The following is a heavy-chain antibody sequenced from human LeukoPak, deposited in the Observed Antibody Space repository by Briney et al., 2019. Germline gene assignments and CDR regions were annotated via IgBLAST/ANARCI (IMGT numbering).Heavy chain of an antibody. CDR3: ARRSEWLPLAFDI. D-gene: IGHD6-19*01. V-gene: IGHV4-59*08. Sequence: SETLSLTCTVSGGSISSYYWSWIRQPPGKGLEWIGYIYYSGSTNYNPSLKSRVTISVDTSKNQFSLKLSSVTAADTAVYYCARRSEWLPLAFDIWGQGTMVTVSS. J-gene: IGHJ3*02. CDR2: IYYSGST. CDR1: GGSISSYY.